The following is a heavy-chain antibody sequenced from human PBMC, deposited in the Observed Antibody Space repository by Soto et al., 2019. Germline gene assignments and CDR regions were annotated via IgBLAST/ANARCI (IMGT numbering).Heavy chain of an antibody. V-gene: IGHV1-18*04. CDR1: GYTFTSYV. D-gene: IGHD5-12*01. CDR3: ARDRLLRYSGYEAHYYGMDV. Sequence: GASVKVSCKASGYTFTSYVISWVRQAPGQGLEWMGWISAYNGNTNYAQKLQGRVTMTTDTSTSTAYMELRSLRSDDTAVYYCARDRLLRYSGYEAHYYGMDVWGQGTTVTVSS. CDR2: ISAYNGNT. J-gene: IGHJ6*02.